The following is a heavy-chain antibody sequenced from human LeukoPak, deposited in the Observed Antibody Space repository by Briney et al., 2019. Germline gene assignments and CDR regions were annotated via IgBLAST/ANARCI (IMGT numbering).Heavy chain of an antibody. Sequence: GESLKISCKGSGYSFTSYWIGWVRQMPGKGLEWMGIIYPGDSDTRYSPSFQGQVTISADKSISTAYLQWSSLKASDTAMYYCARRAYSNYVVQKKYFDYWGQGTLVTVSS. CDR2: IYPGDSDT. V-gene: IGHV5-51*01. CDR3: ARRAYSNYVVQKKYFDY. D-gene: IGHD4-11*01. J-gene: IGHJ4*02. CDR1: GYSFTSYW.